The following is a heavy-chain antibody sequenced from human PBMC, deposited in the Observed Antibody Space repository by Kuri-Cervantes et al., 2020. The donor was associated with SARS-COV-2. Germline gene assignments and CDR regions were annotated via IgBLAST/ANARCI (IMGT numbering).Heavy chain of an antibody. V-gene: IGHV3-23*01. Sequence: GGSLRLSCAASGFTFSSYAMSWVRQAPGKGLEWVSAISGSGGSTYYADSVKGRFTISRDNSKNTLYLQMNSLRAEDTAVYYCAKAGSFDWLSIGPYYYMDDWGKGTTVTVSS. CDR2: ISGSGGST. CDR3: AKAGSFDWLSIGPYYYMDD. CDR1: GFTFSSYA. J-gene: IGHJ6*03. D-gene: IGHD3-9*01.